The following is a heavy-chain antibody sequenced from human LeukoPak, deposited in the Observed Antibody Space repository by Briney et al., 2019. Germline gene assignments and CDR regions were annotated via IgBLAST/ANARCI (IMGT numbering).Heavy chain of an antibody. D-gene: IGHD2-15*01. Sequence: GESLQISCKGSGYSITNYWIGWVRRMPGKGLEWMGIIYPADSDIRYSPSFQGQVTISADKSISTAYLQWSSLKASDTAMYYCARQEYCSGGSCYTWFDPWGQGTLVTVSS. CDR1: GYSITNYW. CDR2: IYPADSDI. V-gene: IGHV5-51*01. J-gene: IGHJ5*02. CDR3: ARQEYCSGGSCYTWFDP.